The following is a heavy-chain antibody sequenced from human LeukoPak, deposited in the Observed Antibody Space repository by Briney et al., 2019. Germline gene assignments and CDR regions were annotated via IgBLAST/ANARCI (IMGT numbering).Heavy chain of an antibody. J-gene: IGHJ3*02. CDR1: GGSISSGDYY. V-gene: IGHV4-30-4*08. CDR2: IYYSGST. CDR3: ARGVTPGAFDI. D-gene: IGHD2-21*02. Sequence: SQTLSLTCTVSGGSISSGDYYWSWIRQPPGKGLEWIGYIYYSGSTYYNPSLKSRFTISVDTSKNQFSLKLSSVTAADTAVYYCARGVTPGAFDIWGQGTMVTVSS.